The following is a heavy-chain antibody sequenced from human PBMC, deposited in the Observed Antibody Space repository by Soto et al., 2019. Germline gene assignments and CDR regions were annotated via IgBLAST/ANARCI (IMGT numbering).Heavy chain of an antibody. V-gene: IGHV1-46*01. J-gene: IGHJ6*02. Sequence: ASVKVSCKASGYSVTSYYMHWVRQAPGQGLEWMGIINPNSGSTTYAQKFQGRVTMTRDTSTSTVYMELTSLTSGDTAVYYCARAGIAYCSSTTCYLYYYIMDVWGQGTTVTVSS. CDR2: INPNSGST. CDR3: ARAGIAYCSSTTCYLYYYIMDV. D-gene: IGHD2-2*01. CDR1: GYSVTSYY.